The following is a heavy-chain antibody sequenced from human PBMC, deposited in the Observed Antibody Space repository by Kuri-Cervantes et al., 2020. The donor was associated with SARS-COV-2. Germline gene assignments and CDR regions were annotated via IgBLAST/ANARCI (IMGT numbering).Heavy chain of an antibody. V-gene: IGHV3-64*02. Sequence: GESLKISCAASGFTFSSYAMHWVRQAPGKGLEYVSAISSNGGSTYYADSVKGRFTISRDNSKNTLYLQMGSLRAEDTAVYYCARVCPTTGDCDYWGQGTLVTVSS. CDR1: GFTFSSYA. CDR2: ISSNGGST. J-gene: IGHJ4*02. D-gene: IGHD7-27*01. CDR3: ARVCPTTGDCDY.